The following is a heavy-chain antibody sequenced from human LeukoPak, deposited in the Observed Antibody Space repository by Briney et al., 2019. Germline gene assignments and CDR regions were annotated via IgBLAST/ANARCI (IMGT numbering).Heavy chain of an antibody. CDR2: IWYDGSNK. V-gene: IGHV3-33*01. Sequence: PGGSLRLSCAASGFTFSSYGMHWVRQAPGKGLEWVAVIWYDGSNKYYADSVKGRFTISRDNSKNTLYLQMNSLRAEDTAVYYCARASGREYIEAPDFDYWGQGTLVTVSS. CDR1: GFTFSSYG. CDR3: ARASGREYIEAPDFDY. D-gene: IGHD5-12*01. J-gene: IGHJ4*02.